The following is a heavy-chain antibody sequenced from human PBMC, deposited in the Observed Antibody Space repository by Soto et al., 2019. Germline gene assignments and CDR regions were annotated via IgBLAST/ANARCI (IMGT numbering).Heavy chain of an antibody. D-gene: IGHD6-19*01. CDR3: AKQAGYTSDPFDY. V-gene: IGHV3-23*01. CDR2: ISGGGGST. Sequence: GGSLRLSCAASGFTFSSYAMSWVRQTPGTGLQWVSGISGGGGSTYYAGSVKGRFTISRDNSKNTLYLQINSLRAEDTAVYYCAKQAGYTSDPFDYWGQGTLVTVSS. CDR1: GFTFSSYA. J-gene: IGHJ4*02.